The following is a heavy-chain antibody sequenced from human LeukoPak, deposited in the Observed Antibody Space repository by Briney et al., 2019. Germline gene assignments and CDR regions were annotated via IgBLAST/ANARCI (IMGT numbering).Heavy chain of an antibody. CDR1: GFTFSSSW. D-gene: IGHD2-2*01. CDR2: INSDESVT. CDR3: VRSRFTTSSFDY. V-gene: IGHV3-74*03. Sequence: GVLRLSCAASGFTFSSSWTQWVRQAPGQGLVWVSRINSDESVTTYTNSVKGRFTISRDNAKNTLYLQMNSLRAEDTAMYYCVRSRFTTSSFDYWGQGTLVTVSS. J-gene: IGHJ4*02.